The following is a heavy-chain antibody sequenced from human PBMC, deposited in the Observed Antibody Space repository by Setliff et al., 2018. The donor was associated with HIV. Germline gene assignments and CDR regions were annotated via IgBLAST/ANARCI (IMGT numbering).Heavy chain of an antibody. CDR3: ARRGYSYVERVYYYYMDV. CDR2: IYYSGST. V-gene: IGHV4-31*03. CDR1: GGSISSGGYY. J-gene: IGHJ6*03. D-gene: IGHD5-18*01. Sequence: SETLSLTCTVSGGSISSGGYYWSWIRQHPGKGLEWIGYIYYSGSTYYNPSLKSRVTISVDTSKNQFSLKLSSVTAADTAVYYCARRGYSYVERVYYYYMDVWGKGTTVTVSS.